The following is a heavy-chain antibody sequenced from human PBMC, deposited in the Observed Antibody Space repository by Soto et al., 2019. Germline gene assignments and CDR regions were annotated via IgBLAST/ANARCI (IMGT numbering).Heavy chain of an antibody. CDR3: AKPLTYSAEYSSS. CDR1: GFTLSSYA. J-gene: IGHJ4*02. Sequence: GGSLRICCAASGFTLSSYAMSWVRQAPGKGLEWVSAISGSGGSTYYADSVKGRFTISRDNSKNTLYLQMNSLRAEDTAVYYCAKPLTYSAEYSSSWGQGTLVTVPS. V-gene: IGHV3-23*01. CDR2: ISGSGGST. D-gene: IGHD6-6*01.